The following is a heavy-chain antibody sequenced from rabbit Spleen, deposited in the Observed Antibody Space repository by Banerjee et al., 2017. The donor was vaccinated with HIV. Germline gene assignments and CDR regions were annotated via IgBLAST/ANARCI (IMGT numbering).Heavy chain of an antibody. J-gene: IGHJ4*01. CDR1: GFSFSTSDY. D-gene: IGHD4-2*01. CDR2: IAGSSSGFT. Sequence: LVEYGGDLVQPGASLTLPCTASGFSFSTSDYMCWVRQAPGKGLEWISCIAGSSSGFTYSATWAKGRFTCSKTSSTTVTLQMTSLTVADTATYFCARDAGTGDYIDVYFALWGPGTLVTVS. CDR3: ARDAGTGDYIDVYFAL. V-gene: IGHV1S40*01.